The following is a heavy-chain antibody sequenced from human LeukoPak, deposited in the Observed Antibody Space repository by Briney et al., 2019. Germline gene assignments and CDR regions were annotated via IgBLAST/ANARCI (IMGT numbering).Heavy chain of an antibody. CDR2: ISGSGGST. V-gene: IGHV3-23*01. CDR3: AKDIYCSSTSCYAVGHFDY. Sequence: GGSLRLSCAASGFTFSSYAMSWVRQAPGKGLEWVSAISGSGGSTYYADSVKGRFTISRDNSKNTLYLQMNSLRAEDTAVYYCAKDIYCSSTSCYAVGHFDYWGRGTLVTVSS. D-gene: IGHD2-2*01. J-gene: IGHJ4*02. CDR1: GFTFSSYA.